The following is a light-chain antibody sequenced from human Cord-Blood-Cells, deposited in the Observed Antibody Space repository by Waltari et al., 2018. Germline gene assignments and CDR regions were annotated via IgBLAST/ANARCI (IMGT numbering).Light chain of an antibody. J-gene: IGLJ1*01. Sequence: QSALTQPASVSGSPGQSLTISCTGTSSDVGGYNYVSWYQQHPGKAPKLIIYEVSNRPSGVSNRFSGSKSDNTASLTISGLQAEDEADYYCSSYTSSSTYVFGTGTKVTVL. V-gene: IGLV2-14*01. CDR2: EVS. CDR1: SSDVGGYNY. CDR3: SSYTSSSTYV.